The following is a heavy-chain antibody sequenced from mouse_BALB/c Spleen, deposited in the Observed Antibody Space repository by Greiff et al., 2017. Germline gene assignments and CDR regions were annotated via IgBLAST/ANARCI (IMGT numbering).Heavy chain of an antibody. CDR1: GFTFSSYG. CDR3: ARSGYDGFAY. V-gene: IGHV5-6-3*01. CDR2: INSNGGST. Sequence: EVQVVESGGGLVQPGGSLKLSCAASGFTFSSYGMSWVRQTPDKRLELVATINSNGGSTYYPDSVKGRFTISRDNAKNTLYLQMSSLKSEDTAMYYCARSGYDGFAYWGQGTLVTVSA. J-gene: IGHJ3*01. D-gene: IGHD2-2*01.